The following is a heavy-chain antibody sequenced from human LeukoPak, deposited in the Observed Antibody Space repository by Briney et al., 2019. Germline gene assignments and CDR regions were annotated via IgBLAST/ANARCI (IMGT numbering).Heavy chain of an antibody. CDR1: GYTLTELS. CDR3: ATSLIHGYYFDY. CDR2: FDPEDGET. Sequence: ASVTVSCKVSGYTLTELSMHWVRQAPGKGLEWMGGFDPEDGETIYAQKFQGRVTMTEDTSTDTAYMELSSLRSEDTAVYYCATSLIHGYYFDYGGQGTLVTVSS. V-gene: IGHV1-24*01. D-gene: IGHD2-21*01. J-gene: IGHJ4*02.